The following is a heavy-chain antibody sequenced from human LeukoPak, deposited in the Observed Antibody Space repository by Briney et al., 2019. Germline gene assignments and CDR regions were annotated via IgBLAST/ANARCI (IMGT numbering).Heavy chain of an antibody. D-gene: IGHD3-16*01. CDR3: ARGPPSRVMALFYGMDV. Sequence: GGSLRLSCAASGFTVSSNYMSWVRQAPGKGLEWVSVIYSGGSTYYEESAKGRFTISRDNSKNTLYLQMNSLRAEDTAVYYCARGPPSRVMALFYGMDVWGQGTTVTVSS. J-gene: IGHJ6*02. CDR1: GFTVSSNY. CDR2: IYSGGST. V-gene: IGHV3-53*01.